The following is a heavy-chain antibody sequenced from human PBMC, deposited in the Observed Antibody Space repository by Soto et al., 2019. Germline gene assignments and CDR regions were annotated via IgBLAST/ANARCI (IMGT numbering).Heavy chain of an antibody. D-gene: IGHD6-13*01. J-gene: IGHJ4*02. CDR3: ARKDIAGNSVDF. CDR2: IYPGDSDT. Sequence: EALTESGEEAGCSVTTYWIGWVLQMPGKGLEWMGIIYPGDSDTRYSPSFQGQVTISADKSISTAYLQWSSLKASDSAMFYCARKDIAGNSVDFWGQGTLVTVSS. CDR1: GCSVTTYW. V-gene: IGHV5-51*01.